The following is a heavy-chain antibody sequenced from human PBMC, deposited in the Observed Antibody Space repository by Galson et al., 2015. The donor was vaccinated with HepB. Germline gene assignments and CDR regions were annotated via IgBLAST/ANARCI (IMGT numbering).Heavy chain of an antibody. CDR2: ISYDGSNK. V-gene: IGHV3-30*18. CDR3: AKDPYLYSALAGTMAGFDY. CDR1: GFTFSNYG. Sequence: SLRLSCAASGFTFSNYGMHWVRQAPGKGLEWVAVISYDGSNKYYADSVKGRFTISRDNSKNTLYLQMNSLRAGDTDLYYCAKDPYLYSALAGTMAGFDYWGQGTLVTVSS. J-gene: IGHJ4*02. D-gene: IGHD6-19*01.